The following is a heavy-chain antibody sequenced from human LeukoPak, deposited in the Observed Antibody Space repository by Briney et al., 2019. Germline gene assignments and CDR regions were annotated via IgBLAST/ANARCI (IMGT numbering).Heavy chain of an antibody. J-gene: IGHJ6*03. CDR1: GGTFISYA. CDR3: ARIYSGSYFGGPMDYYYMDV. CDR2: IIPIFGTA. D-gene: IGHD3-10*02. Sequence: GASVKVSCKASGGTFISYAISWVRQAPGQGLAWMGGIIPIFGTANYVQKFQGRVTNTTDETTSTAYMELSSLRSEDTAVYYCARIYSGSYFGGPMDYYYMDVWGKGTTVTVSS. V-gene: IGHV1-69*05.